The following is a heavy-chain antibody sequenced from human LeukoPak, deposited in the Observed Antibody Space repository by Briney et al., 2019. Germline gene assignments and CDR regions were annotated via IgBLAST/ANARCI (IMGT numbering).Heavy chain of an antibody. CDR1: GFTFTSYS. D-gene: IGHD7-27*01. Sequence: GGSLRLSCAASGFTFTSYSMNWVRQAPGKGLEWVSYISSPSTNIYYVDSVKGRFTISRDNAKNSLYLQMNNLRDEDTAVYYRARESYWGSAGKGFDCWGQGTLVTVSS. CDR2: ISSPSTNI. V-gene: IGHV3-48*02. CDR3: ARESYWGSAGKGFDC. J-gene: IGHJ4*02.